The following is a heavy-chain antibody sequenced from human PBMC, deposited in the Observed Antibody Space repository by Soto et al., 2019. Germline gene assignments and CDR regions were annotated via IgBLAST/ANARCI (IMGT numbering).Heavy chain of an antibody. J-gene: IGHJ5*01. Sequence: QVHLVQSGAEVKRPGSSVRVSCRASGGTFYTYAFTWVRQAPGQGLEWMGGITPMIGTTKYAQKFHGRVTFSADESDSTVNMELSNLRSKDTDVYYCARDLSVITSVFGFWGQGTLITVSS. CDR3: ARDLSVITSVFGF. CDR2: ITPMIGTT. V-gene: IGHV1-69*01. D-gene: IGHD3-3*01. CDR1: GGTFYTYA.